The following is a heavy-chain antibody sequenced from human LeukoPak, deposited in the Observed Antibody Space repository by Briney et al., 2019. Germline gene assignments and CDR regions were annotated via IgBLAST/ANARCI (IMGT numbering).Heavy chain of an antibody. CDR3: ARFSKRIQLWLGGYYYYYMDV. V-gene: IGHV1-69*06. Sequence: ASVKVSCKASGYTFTSYYMHWVRPAPGQGLEWMGGIIPIFGTANYAQKFQGRVTITADKSTSTAYMELSSLRSEDTAVYYCARFSKRIQLWLGGYYYYYMDVWGKGTTVTVSS. CDR2: IIPIFGTA. CDR1: GYTFTSYY. J-gene: IGHJ6*03. D-gene: IGHD5-18*01.